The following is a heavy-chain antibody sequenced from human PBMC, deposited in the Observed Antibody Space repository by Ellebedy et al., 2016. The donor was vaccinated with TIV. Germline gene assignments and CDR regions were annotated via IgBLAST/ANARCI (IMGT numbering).Heavy chain of an antibody. CDR1: GYTFTSYY. Sequence: ASVKVSCKASGYTFTSYYFYWVRQAPGQGLEWMGIINPTTGNSNYAQKFQGRVTMTRDTSTSTVYMELSSLRSEEPAVYYCARGDNYYYDSSGYYYTYWGQGTLVTVSS. CDR3: ARGDNYYYDSSGYYYTY. V-gene: IGHV1-46*01. CDR2: INPTTGNS. J-gene: IGHJ4*02. D-gene: IGHD3-22*01.